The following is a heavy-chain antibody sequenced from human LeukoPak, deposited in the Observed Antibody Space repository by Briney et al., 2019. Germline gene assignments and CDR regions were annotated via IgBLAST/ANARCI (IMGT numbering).Heavy chain of an antibody. V-gene: IGHV1-2*06. CDR2: INPNSGGT. D-gene: IGHD1-26*01. CDR1: GYTFTGYY. CDR3: ARKPIVGATPYFDY. J-gene: IGHJ4*02. Sequence: ASVKVSCKASGYTFTGYYMHWVRQAPGQGLEWMGRINPNSGGTNYAQKFQGRVTMTRDTSISTAYMELSRLRSDDTAVYYYARKPIVGATPYFDYWGQGTLVTVSS.